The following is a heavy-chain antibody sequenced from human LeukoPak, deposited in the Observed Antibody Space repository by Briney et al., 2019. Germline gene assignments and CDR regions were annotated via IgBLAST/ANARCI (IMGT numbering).Heavy chain of an antibody. CDR1: GFTFNSYA. CDR2: ISGSGGST. J-gene: IGHJ4*02. V-gene: IGHV3-23*01. CDR3: AKDRGGITIFGVVIR. D-gene: IGHD3-3*01. Sequence: PGGSLRLSCAASGFTFNSYAMSWVRQAPGKGLEWVSAISGSGGSTYYADSVKGRFTISRDNSKNTLYLQMNSLRGEDTAVYYCAKDRGGITIFGVVIRWGQGTLVTVSS.